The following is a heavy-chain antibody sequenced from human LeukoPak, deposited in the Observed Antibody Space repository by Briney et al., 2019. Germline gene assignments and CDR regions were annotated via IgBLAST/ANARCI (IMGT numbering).Heavy chain of an antibody. D-gene: IGHD6-19*01. CDR3: AKGSGWYHAFDI. V-gene: IGHV3-23*01. J-gene: IGHJ3*02. Sequence: PGRSLRLSCAASGFTFSSYAMSWVRQAPGKGLGWVSAISGSGGSTYYADSVKGRFTISRDNSKNTLYLQMNSLRAEDTAVYYCAKGSGWYHAFDIWGQGTMVTVSS. CDR2: ISGSGGST. CDR1: GFTFSSYA.